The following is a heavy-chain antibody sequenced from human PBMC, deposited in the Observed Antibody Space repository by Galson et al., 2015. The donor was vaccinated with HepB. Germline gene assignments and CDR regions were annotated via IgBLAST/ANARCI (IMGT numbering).Heavy chain of an antibody. CDR2: IRSKANSYAT. J-gene: IGHJ4*02. V-gene: IGHV3-73*01. CDR1: GFTFSGSA. D-gene: IGHD3-10*01. Sequence: SLRLSCAASGFTFSGSAMHWVRQASGKGLEWVGRIRSKANSYATAYAASVKGRFTISRDDSKNTAYLQMNSLKTEDTAVYYCTRLYGSGSSTMTDYWGQGTLVTVSS. CDR3: TRLYGSGSSTMTDY.